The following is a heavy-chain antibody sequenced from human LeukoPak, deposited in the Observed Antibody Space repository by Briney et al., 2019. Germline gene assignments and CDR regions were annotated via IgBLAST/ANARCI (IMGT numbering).Heavy chain of an antibody. CDR2: IYYGGST. Sequence: PSETLSLTCTVSGGSITISSYYWGWIRQPPGTSLEWIGSIYYGGSTYYNPSLKSRVTISVDTSKNQFSLNLSSVTAADTAVYYCARHRSGGYGAVDYWGQGTLVTVSS. J-gene: IGHJ4*02. D-gene: IGHD5-12*01. CDR1: GGSITISSYY. V-gene: IGHV4-39*01. CDR3: ARHRSGGYGAVDY.